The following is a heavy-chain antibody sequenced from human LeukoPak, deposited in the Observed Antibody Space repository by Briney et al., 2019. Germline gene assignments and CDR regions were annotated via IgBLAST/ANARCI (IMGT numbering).Heavy chain of an antibody. CDR3: AREPGGAFDI. D-gene: IGHD3-16*01. CDR1: GFTFSGYS. Sequence: PGGSLRLSCAVSGFTFSGYSMNWVRQAPGKGLEWVSSISSSSSYIYYADSVKGRFTISRDNAKNSLYLQMNSLRAEDTAVYYCAREPGGAFDIWGQGTMVTVSS. V-gene: IGHV3-21*01. CDR2: ISSSSSYI. J-gene: IGHJ3*02.